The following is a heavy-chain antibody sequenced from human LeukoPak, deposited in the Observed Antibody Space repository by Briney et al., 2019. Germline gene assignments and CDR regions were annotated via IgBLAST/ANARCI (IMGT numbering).Heavy chain of an antibody. CDR3: AREIRGACHP. Sequence: SVKVSCKASGYTFTSYGISWVRQAPGQGLEWMGRIIPILGIANYAQKFQGRVTITADKSTSTAYMELSSLRSEDTAVYYCAREIRGACHPWGQGTLVTVSS. V-gene: IGHV1-69*04. CDR1: GYTFTSYG. J-gene: IGHJ5*02. CDR2: IIPILGIA. D-gene: IGHD3-16*01.